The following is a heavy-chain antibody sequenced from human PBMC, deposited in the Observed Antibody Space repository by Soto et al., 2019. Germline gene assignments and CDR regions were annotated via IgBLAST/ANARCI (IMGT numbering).Heavy chain of an antibody. Sequence: SVKVSCKASGGTFSSYAISWVRQAPGQGLEWMGGIIPIFGTANYAQKFQGRVTITADESTSTAYMELSSLRSEDTAVYYCARGNHDFWSGYSPTETTYNWFDPWGQGSLVTVSS. J-gene: IGHJ5*02. CDR2: IIPIFGTA. D-gene: IGHD3-3*01. CDR1: GGTFSSYA. V-gene: IGHV1-69*13. CDR3: ARGNHDFWSGYSPTETTYNWFDP.